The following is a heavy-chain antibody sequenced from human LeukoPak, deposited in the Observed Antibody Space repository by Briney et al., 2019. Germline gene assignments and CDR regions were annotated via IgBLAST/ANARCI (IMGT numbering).Heavy chain of an antibody. CDR1: GFTFSTYA. D-gene: IGHD3/OR15-3a*01. V-gene: IGHV3-64*01. CDR3: AREGHAGLVGPFFDI. Sequence: SGGSLRLSCAASGFTFSTYAMHWVRQAPGKGLEYVSTISSNGGSTYYANSVKGRFTISRDNSKSTLYLQMGSLRAEDMAVYYCAREGHAGLVGPFFDIWGQGTMVTVSS. CDR2: ISSNGGST. J-gene: IGHJ3*02.